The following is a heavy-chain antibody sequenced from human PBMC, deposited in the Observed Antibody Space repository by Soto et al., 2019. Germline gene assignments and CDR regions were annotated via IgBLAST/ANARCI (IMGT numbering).Heavy chain of an antibody. J-gene: IGHJ6*02. CDR1: GGTFSSYA. CDR2: IIPIFGTA. D-gene: IGHD3-22*01. CDR3: ASDYYYDSSGYPPRRPGPYYYGMDV. V-gene: IGHV1-69*13. Sequence: ASVKVSCKASGGTFSSYAISWVRQAPGQGLEWMGGIIPIFGTANYAQKFQGRVTITADESTSTAYMELSSLRSEDTAVYYCASDYYYDSSGYPPRRPGPYYYGMDVWGQGTTVTVSS.